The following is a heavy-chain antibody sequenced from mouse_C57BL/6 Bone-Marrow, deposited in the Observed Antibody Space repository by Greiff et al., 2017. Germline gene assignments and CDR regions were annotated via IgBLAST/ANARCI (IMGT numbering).Heavy chain of an antibody. CDR3: ARSSYYYGSLFAY. J-gene: IGHJ3*01. Sequence: EVMLVESGGGLVKPGGSLKLSCAASGFTFSSYAMSWVRQTPEKRLEWVATISDGGSYTYYPDNVKGRFTISRDNAKNNLYLQMSHLKSEDTAMYYWARSSYYYGSLFAYWGQGTLVTVSA. V-gene: IGHV5-4*03. D-gene: IGHD1-1*01. CDR2: ISDGGSYT. CDR1: GFTFSSYA.